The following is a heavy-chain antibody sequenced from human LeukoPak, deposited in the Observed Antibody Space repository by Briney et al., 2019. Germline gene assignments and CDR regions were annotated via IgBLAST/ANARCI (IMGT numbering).Heavy chain of an antibody. Sequence: GASVKVSCKASVYTFPNYDINWVRQATGQGLEWLGWMNFNSGNTGYAQKFQGRVTMTRNTAISTVYMELSSLKSEDTAIYYCAKVGLGNTAIHIWGQGTMVTVSS. CDR2: MNFNSGNT. CDR3: AKVGLGNTAIHI. D-gene: IGHD5-18*01. CDR1: VYTFPNYD. V-gene: IGHV1-8*01. J-gene: IGHJ3*02.